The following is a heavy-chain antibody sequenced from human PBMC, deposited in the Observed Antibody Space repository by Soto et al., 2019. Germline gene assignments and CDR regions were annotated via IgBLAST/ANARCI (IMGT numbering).Heavy chain of an antibody. CDR2: ISSSSSTI. D-gene: IGHD4-17*01. Sequence: GGSLRLSCAASGFTFSSYSMNWVRQAPGKGLEWVSYISSSSSTIYYADSVKGRFTISRDNAKNSLYLQMNSLRAEDTAVYYCRGVTTYNAFDIWGQGTMVTVSS. CDR3: RGVTTYNAFDI. J-gene: IGHJ3*02. CDR1: GFTFSSYS. V-gene: IGHV3-48*01.